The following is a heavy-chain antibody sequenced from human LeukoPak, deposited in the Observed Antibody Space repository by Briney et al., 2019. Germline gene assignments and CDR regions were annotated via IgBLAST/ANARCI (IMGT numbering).Heavy chain of an antibody. CDR2: MNPNSGNT. Sequence: ASVKVSCKASGNTFTSYDINWVRQATGQGLEWMGWMNPNSGNTGYAQKFQGRVTMTRNTSISTAYMELSSLRSEDTAVYYCARSLGASPAFVDYGMDVWGQGTTVTVSS. CDR1: GNTFTSYD. D-gene: IGHD3-16*01. V-gene: IGHV1-8*01. CDR3: ARSLGASPAFVDYGMDV. J-gene: IGHJ6*02.